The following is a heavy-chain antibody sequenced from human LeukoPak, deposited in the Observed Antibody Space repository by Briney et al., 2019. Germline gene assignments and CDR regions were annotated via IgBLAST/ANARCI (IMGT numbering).Heavy chain of an antibody. Sequence: SVRVSCKASGGTFSSYAISWVRQAPGQGLEWMGGIIPIFGTANYAQKFQGRVTITTDESTSTAYMELSSLRSEDTAVYYCARIYGSGSPRWGQGTLVTVSS. CDR1: GGTFSSYA. CDR2: IIPIFGTA. CDR3: ARIYGSGSPR. V-gene: IGHV1-69*05. J-gene: IGHJ4*02. D-gene: IGHD3-10*01.